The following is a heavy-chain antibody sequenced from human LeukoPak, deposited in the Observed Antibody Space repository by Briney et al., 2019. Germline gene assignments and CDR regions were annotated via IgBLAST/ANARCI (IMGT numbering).Heavy chain of an antibody. CDR2: ITGSGGNT. D-gene: IGHD3-10*01. CDR3: AKGYASGTYYFDY. CDR1: GFNFGTFA. V-gene: IGHV3-23*01. J-gene: IGHJ4*02. Sequence: GGSLRLSWAGSGFNFGTFAMSWVRQAPGKGLEWVSAITGSGGNTFYADFVKGRFTISRDNSKNTVFLQMNSLRAEDTGAYYCAKGYASGTYYFDYWGQGTLVTVSS.